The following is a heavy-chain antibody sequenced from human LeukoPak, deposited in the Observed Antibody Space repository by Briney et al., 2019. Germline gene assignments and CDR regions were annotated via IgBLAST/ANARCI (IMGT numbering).Heavy chain of an antibody. CDR3: AKGRVDYYDSSDAFDI. D-gene: IGHD3-22*01. Sequence: GALRLSCAASGFTFSSYGMHWVRQAPGKGLEWVAVISYDGSNKYYADSVKGRFTISRDNSKNTLYLQMNSLRAEDTAVYYCAKGRVDYYDSSDAFDIWGQGTMVTVSS. J-gene: IGHJ3*02. CDR2: ISYDGSNK. CDR1: GFTFSSYG. V-gene: IGHV3-30*18.